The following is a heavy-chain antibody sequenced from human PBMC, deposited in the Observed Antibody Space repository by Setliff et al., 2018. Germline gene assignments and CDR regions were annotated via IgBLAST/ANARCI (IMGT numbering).Heavy chain of an antibody. CDR1: GLTFSAYR. V-gene: IGHV3-30*03. J-gene: IGHJ4*02. CDR3: ARTCSGSGCYAGLES. CDR2: ILDDGVKK. Sequence: GGSLRLSCAASGLTFSAYRFHWVRQAPGKGLEWVAVILDDGVKKYHADSVKGRFTISRDNSKNTLYLQMNSLRPEDTAVYYCARTCSGSGCYAGLESWGQGTPVTVSS. D-gene: IGHD2-15*01.